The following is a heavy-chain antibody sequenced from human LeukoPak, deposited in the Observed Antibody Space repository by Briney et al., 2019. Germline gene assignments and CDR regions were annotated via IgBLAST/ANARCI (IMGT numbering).Heavy chain of an antibody. V-gene: IGHV3-11*04. CDR3: ARDFHKTSNFFDY. Sequence: GGSLRLSCAASGFTFSDYYMSWIRQAPGKGLEWVSYISSSGSTIYYADSVRGRFTISRDNSKNTLYLQMNSLRTEDTAVYYCARDFHKTSNFFDYWGQGTLVTVSS. CDR1: GFTFSDYY. J-gene: IGHJ4*02. CDR2: ISSSGSTI.